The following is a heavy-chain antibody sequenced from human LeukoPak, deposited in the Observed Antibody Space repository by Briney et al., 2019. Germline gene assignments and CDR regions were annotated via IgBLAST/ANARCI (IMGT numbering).Heavy chain of an antibody. D-gene: IGHD3-10*01. CDR2: IYDSGST. J-gene: IGHJ5*02. V-gene: IGHV4-39*01. Sequence: PSQTLSLTCTVSGASLRSGDYYWRWLRQPPGKGREWGGSIYDSGSTYYNPSLKSRVTISVNTSKNQFSPKLNSVTAADTAVYYCARHYGPWGQGTLVTVSS. CDR1: GASLRSGDYY. CDR3: ARHYGP.